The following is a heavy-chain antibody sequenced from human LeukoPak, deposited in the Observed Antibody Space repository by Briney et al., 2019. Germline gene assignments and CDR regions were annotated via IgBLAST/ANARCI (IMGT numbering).Heavy chain of an antibody. CDR1: GFTFSSFG. Sequence: GGSLRLSCAASGFTFSSFGMHWVRQAPGNGLEWVAVISYDGSNKYYADSVKGRFTISRDNSKNTLYLQMIRLRAEDTAVYYCARHRRYSRKKSEFDYWGQGTLVTVSS. D-gene: IGHD6-13*01. CDR3: ARHRRYSRKKSEFDY. J-gene: IGHJ4*02. CDR2: ISYDGSNK. V-gene: IGHV3-30*03.